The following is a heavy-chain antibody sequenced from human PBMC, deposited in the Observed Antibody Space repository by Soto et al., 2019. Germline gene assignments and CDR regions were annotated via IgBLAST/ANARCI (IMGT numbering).Heavy chain of an antibody. CDR3: AGTGYQIDY. V-gene: IGHV4-39*01. CDR2: IYYSGST. D-gene: IGHD3-9*01. J-gene: IGHJ4*02. CDR1: GGSISSSSYY. Sequence: TSETLSLTCTVSGGSISSSSYYWGWIRQPPGKGLEWIGSIYYSGSTYYNPSLKSRVTISVDTSKNQFSLKLSSVTAADTAVYYCAGTGYQIDYWGQGTLVTVSS.